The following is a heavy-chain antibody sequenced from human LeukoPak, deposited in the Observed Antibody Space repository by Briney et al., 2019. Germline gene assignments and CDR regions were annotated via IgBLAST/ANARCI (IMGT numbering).Heavy chain of an antibody. D-gene: IGHD3-16*02. CDR1: GDSVSSNSAA. J-gene: IGHJ4*02. Sequence: SQTLSLTCAISGDSVSSNSAAWNWIRQSPSRGLEWLGRTYYRSKWYNDYAVSVKSRITINPDTSKNQFSLQLNSVTPEDTAVYYCAREYYDYVWGSYRSYYFDYWGQGTLVTVSS. V-gene: IGHV6-1*01. CDR2: TYYRSKWYN. CDR3: AREYYDYVWGSYRSYYFDY.